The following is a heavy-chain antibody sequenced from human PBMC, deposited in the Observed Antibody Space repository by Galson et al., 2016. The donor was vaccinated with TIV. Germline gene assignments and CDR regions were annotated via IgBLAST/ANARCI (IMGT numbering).Heavy chain of an antibody. CDR1: GFTFSSLS. CDR2: ISNTGSFK. D-gene: IGHD3-16*01. CDR3: ARDNPQGWGFDC. V-gene: IGHV3-21*01. Sequence: SLRLSCAASGFTFSSLSMHWVRQAPGKGLEWVSSISNTGSFKHYPDSLKGQFTIFRDNAKNSVFLQMNSLRAEDTAVYYCARDNPQGWGFDCWGQGTLVTVSS. J-gene: IGHJ4*02.